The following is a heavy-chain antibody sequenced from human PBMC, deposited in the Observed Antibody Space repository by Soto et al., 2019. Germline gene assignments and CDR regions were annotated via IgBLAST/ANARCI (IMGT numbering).Heavy chain of an antibody. CDR2: IHHIGST. CDR1: GGSISTGGYY. J-gene: IGHJ5*02. CDR3: ARVPVAPENWFDP. D-gene: IGHD2-21*01. V-gene: IGHV4-31*03. Sequence: QVQLQESGPGLVKPSQTLSLSCTVSGGSISTGGYYWSWIRQHPVKGLEWIGYIHHIGSTYYNPSLKSRVAISVDTSKNQFSLRLRSVTAADTAMYYCARVPVAPENWFDPLGQGTLVTVSA.